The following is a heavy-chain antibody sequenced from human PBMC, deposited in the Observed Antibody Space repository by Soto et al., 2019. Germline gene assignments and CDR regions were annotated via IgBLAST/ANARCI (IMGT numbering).Heavy chain of an antibody. V-gene: IGHV5-51*01. CDR2: VYPGDSDI. CDR3: ARALTGTIHPHYFDY. J-gene: IGHJ4*03. Sequence: GESLKISCQGSGYTFTGYWIGWVRQMPGKGLEWMGIVYPGDSDIRYSPSFRGQVTISIDNSVSTAYLQWNSLKASDTAMYYCARALTGTIHPHYFDYWVPETLLVTVSS. CDR1: GYTFTGYW. D-gene: IGHD1-7*01.